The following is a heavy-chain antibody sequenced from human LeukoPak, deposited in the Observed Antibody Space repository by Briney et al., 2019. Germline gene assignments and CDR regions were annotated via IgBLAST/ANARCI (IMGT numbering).Heavy chain of an antibody. V-gene: IGHV3-30-3*01. D-gene: IGHD2-2*01. J-gene: IGHJ4*02. CDR2: ISYDGSNK. CDR3: ARAGEKRGYCSSTSCYSGY. Sequence: PGGSLRLSCAASGFTFSSYAMHWVRQAPGKGLEWVAVISYDGSNKYYADSVKGRFTISRDNSKNTLYLQMNSLRVEDTAVYYCARAGEKRGYCSSTSCYSGYWGQGTLVTVSS. CDR1: GFTFSSYA.